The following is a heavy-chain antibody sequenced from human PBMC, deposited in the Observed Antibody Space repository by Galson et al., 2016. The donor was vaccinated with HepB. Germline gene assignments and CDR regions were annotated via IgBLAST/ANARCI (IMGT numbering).Heavy chain of an antibody. D-gene: IGHD5-24*01. CDR3: ARDRAGYNPFDY. J-gene: IGHJ4*02. Sequence: TLSLTCTVSGGSISSYYWSWIRQPPGKGLEWMGYIYNSGNTNYNPSLKSRVTISVDTSKNQISLKLTSVSAADTAVYYCARDRAGYNPFDYWGQGMLVTVSS. V-gene: IGHV4-59*01. CDR2: IYNSGNT. CDR1: GGSISSYY.